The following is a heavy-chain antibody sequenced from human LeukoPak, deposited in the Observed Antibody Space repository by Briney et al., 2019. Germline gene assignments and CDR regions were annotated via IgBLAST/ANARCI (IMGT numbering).Heavy chain of an antibody. CDR1: GLPFSSYC. CDR2: ISSSSSYI. J-gene: IGHJ6*03. CDR3: AISAKTRGLMDV. Sequence: GGSVSLFCALSGLPFSSYCMMWVRQAPGRGLEWVSSISSSSSYIYYADSVNGRFTIARDNAKTSLYLQMNSLRAEDTAVYYCAISAKTRGLMDVWGKGTTVTVSS. V-gene: IGHV3-21*01.